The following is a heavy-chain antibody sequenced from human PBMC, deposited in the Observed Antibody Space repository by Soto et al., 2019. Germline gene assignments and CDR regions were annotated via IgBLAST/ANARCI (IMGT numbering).Heavy chain of an antibody. CDR3: ARDSPTSSYGDEGHYYYGMDV. J-gene: IGHJ6*02. V-gene: IGHV1-2*04. D-gene: IGHD5-18*01. CDR1: GYTFTGYY. Sequence: ASVKVSCKASGYTFTGYYMHWVRQAPGQGLEWMGWINPNSGGTNYAQKFQGWVTMTRDTSISTAYMELSRLRSGDTAVYYCARDSPTSSYGDEGHYYYGMDVWGQGTTVTVSS. CDR2: INPNSGGT.